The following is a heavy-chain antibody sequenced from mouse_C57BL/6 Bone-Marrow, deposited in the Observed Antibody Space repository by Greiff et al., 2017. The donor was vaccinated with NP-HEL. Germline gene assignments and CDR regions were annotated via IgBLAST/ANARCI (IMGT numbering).Heavy chain of an antibody. CDR3: ARGNYDYSWFAY. J-gene: IGHJ3*01. CDR1: GYTFTSYW. D-gene: IGHD2-4*01. Sequence: QVQLKESGAELAKPGASVKLSCKASGYTFTSYWMHWVKQRPGQGLEWIGYINPSSGYTKYNQKFKDKATLTADKSSSTAYMQLSSLTYEDSAVYDCARGNYDYSWFAYWGQGTLVTVSA. CDR2: INPSSGYT. V-gene: IGHV1-7*01.